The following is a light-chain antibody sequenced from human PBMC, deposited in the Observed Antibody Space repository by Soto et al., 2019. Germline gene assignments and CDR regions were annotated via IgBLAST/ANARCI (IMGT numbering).Light chain of an antibody. CDR1: RNDVGAYNY. V-gene: IGLV2-14*01. Sequence: QSVLTQPASVSGSPGQSITISCTVTRNDVGAYNYVSWYQQHPGKAPKLMIYEVTSRPSGVSNRFSGSKSGNTASLTISGLQAADEADYYCSSFTSDTTLIFGGGTKVTVL. CDR3: SSFTSDTTLI. J-gene: IGLJ2*01. CDR2: EVT.